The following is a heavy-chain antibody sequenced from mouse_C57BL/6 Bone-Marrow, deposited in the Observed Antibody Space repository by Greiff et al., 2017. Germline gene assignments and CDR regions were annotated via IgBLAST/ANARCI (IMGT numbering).Heavy chain of an antibody. CDR1: GFTFSDYY. V-gene: IGHV5-16*01. CDR3: ARDTVVGRYFDV. CDR2: INYDGSST. D-gene: IGHD1-1*01. Sequence: EVKVEESEGGLVQPGSSMKLSCTASGFTFSDYYMAWVRQVPEKGLEWVANINYDGSSTYYLDSLKSRFIISRDNAKNILYLQMSSLKSEDTATYYCARDTVVGRYFDVWGTGTTVTVSS. J-gene: IGHJ1*03.